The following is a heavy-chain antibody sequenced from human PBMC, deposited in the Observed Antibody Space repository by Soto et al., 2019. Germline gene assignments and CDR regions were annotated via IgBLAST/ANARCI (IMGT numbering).Heavy chain of an antibody. J-gene: IGHJ6*02. CDR1: GFTFSSYA. D-gene: IGHD2-2*01. V-gene: IGHV3-30-3*01. Sequence: PGGSLRLSCAASGFTFSSYAMHWVRQAPGKGLEWVAVISYDGSNKYYADSVKGRFTISRDNSKNTLYLQMNSLRAEDTAVYYCARDGCSSTSCYGYYYYGMDVWGQGTTVTVSS. CDR3: ARDGCSSTSCYGYYYYGMDV. CDR2: ISYDGSNK.